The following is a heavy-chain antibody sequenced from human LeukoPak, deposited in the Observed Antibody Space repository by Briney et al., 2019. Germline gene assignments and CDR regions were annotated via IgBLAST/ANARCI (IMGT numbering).Heavy chain of an antibody. CDR3: ARVPDYYGSGTPHPFDY. Sequence: SETLSLTCAVSGGSISSSNWWSWVRQPPGTGLDWIGEIYHSGSTNYNPSLKSRVTISVDKSKNQFSLKLSSVTAADTAVYYCARVPDYYGSGTPHPFDYWGQGTLVTVSS. CDR2: IYHSGST. CDR1: GGSISSSNW. D-gene: IGHD3-10*01. V-gene: IGHV4-4*02. J-gene: IGHJ4*02.